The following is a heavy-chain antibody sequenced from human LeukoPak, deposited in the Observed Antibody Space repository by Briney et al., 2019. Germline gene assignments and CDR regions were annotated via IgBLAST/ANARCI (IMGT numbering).Heavy chain of an antibody. CDR1: GFTFSSYG. CDR3: AKDRGYFDY. CDR2: ISYDGSNK. Sequence: GGSLRHSCAASGFTFSSYGMHWVRQAPGKGLEWVAVISYDGSNKYYADSVKGRFTISRDNSKNTLYLQMNSLRAEDTAVYYCAKDRGYFDYWGQGTLVTVSS. V-gene: IGHV3-30*18. J-gene: IGHJ4*02.